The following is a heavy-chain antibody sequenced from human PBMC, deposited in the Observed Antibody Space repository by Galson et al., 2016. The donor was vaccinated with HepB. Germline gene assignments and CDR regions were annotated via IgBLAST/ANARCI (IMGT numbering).Heavy chain of an antibody. Sequence: SLRLSCAASGFTFGDYAMSWFRQAPGKGLEGVGFIRSKAYGGTTEYAASVKGSFTISRDDSKSIAYLQMNSLKTEDTAVYYCWRDDFWSGYSIYYYYYYGMDVWGQGTTVTVSS. CDR3: WRDDFWSGYSIYYYYYYGMDV. CDR1: GFTFGDYA. D-gene: IGHD3-3*01. V-gene: IGHV3-49*03. CDR2: IRSKAYGGTT. J-gene: IGHJ6*02.